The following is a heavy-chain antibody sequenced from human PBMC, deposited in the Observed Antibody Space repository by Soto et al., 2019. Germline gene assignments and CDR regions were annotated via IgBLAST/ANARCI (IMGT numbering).Heavy chain of an antibody. D-gene: IGHD3-22*01. Sequence: SETLSLTCTVSGGSISSYYWSWIRQPPGKGLEWIGYIYYSGSTNYNPSLKSRVTISVDTSKNQFSLKLSSVTAADTAVYYCARSFYYDSSGYDYWGQGTLVTVSS. V-gene: IGHV4-59*01. J-gene: IGHJ4*02. CDR1: GGSISSYY. CDR3: ARSFYYDSSGYDY. CDR2: IYYSGST.